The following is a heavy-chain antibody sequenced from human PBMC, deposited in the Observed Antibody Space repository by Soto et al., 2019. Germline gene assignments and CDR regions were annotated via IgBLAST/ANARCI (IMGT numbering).Heavy chain of an antibody. Sequence: EVQLVESGGGLVQPGGSLRLSCAASGFTFSSYAMSWVRQAPGKGLEWVSSIGSSGSSGTPTYYADSVKGRFTVSRDNSNNVLFLQMNSLRAEDTAVYYCAKYRQAWNFYYFDYWGQGTLVPVSS. CDR1: GFTFSSYA. V-gene: IGHV3-23*04. CDR2: SSGSSGTPT. D-gene: IGHD1-7*01. CDR3: AKYRQAWNFYYFDY. J-gene: IGHJ4*02.